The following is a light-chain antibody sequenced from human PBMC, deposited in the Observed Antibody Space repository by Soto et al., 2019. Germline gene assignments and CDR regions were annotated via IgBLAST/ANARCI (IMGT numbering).Light chain of an antibody. V-gene: IGLV2-14*01. CDR3: SSYTSISFYV. CDR2: EVT. Sequence: QSALAQPASVSGSPGQSITISCTGTSSDVGAYNYVSWYQQHPGKAPKLMIYEVTNRPSGVSSRFSGSKSDNTASLTISGLQAEDEADYYCSSYTSISFYVFGTGTKVTVL. CDR1: SSDVGAYNY. J-gene: IGLJ1*01.